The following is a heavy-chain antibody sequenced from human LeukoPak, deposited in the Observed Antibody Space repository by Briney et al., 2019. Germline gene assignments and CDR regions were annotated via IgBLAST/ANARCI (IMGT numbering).Heavy chain of an antibody. CDR2: INHSGST. CDR1: GGSFSGYY. D-gene: IGHD3-3*01. V-gene: IGHV4-34*01. CDR3: ARGGSIFGVVIRRNWFDP. Sequence: SXXLSLTCAVYGGSFSGYYWSWIRQPPGKGLEWIGEINHSGSTNYNPSLKRRVTISVDTSKNQFSLKLSSVTAADTAVYYCARGGSIFGVVIRRNWFDPWGQGTLVTVSS. J-gene: IGHJ5*02.